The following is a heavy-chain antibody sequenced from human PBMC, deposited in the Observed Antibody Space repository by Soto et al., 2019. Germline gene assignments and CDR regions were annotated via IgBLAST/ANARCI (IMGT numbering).Heavy chain of an antibody. CDR2: ISYDGSNK. V-gene: IGHV3-30-3*01. CDR3: AKATATGGGAFDI. Sequence: GGSLRLSCAASGFTFSSYAMHWVRQAPGKGLEWVAVISYDGSNKYYADSVKGRFTISRDNSKNTLYLQMNSLRAEDTAVYYCAKATATGGGAFDICGQGTMVT. J-gene: IGHJ3*02. CDR1: GFTFSSYA. D-gene: IGHD2-8*02.